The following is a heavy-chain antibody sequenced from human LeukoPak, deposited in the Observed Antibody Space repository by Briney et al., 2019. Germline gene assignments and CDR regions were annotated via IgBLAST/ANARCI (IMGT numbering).Heavy chain of an antibody. V-gene: IGHV3-30*02. Sequence: GGSLRLSCAASGFTFSSYGMHWVRQAPGKGLEWVAVIWYGGSNKYYADSVKGRFTISRDNSKNTLYLQMNSPRAEDTAVYYCAKDRGGDSFSLDYWGQGTLVTVSS. CDR2: IWYGGSNK. CDR3: AKDRGGDSFSLDY. D-gene: IGHD2-21*01. J-gene: IGHJ4*02. CDR1: GFTFSSYG.